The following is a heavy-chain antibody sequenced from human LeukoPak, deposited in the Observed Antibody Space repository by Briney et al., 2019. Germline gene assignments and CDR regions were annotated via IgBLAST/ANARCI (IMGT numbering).Heavy chain of an antibody. V-gene: IGHV4-39*07. D-gene: IGHD1-14*01. CDR1: GGSISSSSYY. CDR2: IYHSGST. CDR3: AREWGISEEGGIWLDY. Sequence: SETLSLTCTVSGGSISSSSYYWGWIRQPPGKGLEWIGEIYHSGSTNYNPSLKSRVTISVDKSKNQFSLKLSSVTAADTAVYYCAREWGISEEGGIWLDYWGQGTLVTVSS. J-gene: IGHJ4*02.